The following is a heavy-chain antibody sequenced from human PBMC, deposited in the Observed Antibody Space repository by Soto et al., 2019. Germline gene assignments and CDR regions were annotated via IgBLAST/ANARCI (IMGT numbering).Heavy chain of an antibody. CDR2: IYHSGST. CDR1: GGSISSGGYS. Sequence: QLQLQESGSGLVKPSQTLSLTCAVSGGSISSGGYSWSWIRQPPGKGLEWIGYIYHSGSTYYNPSPXSXITISVDRTKNHFSLKLSSVTAADTAVYYCARVPSPWGQGTLVTVSS. CDR3: ARVPSP. J-gene: IGHJ5*02. V-gene: IGHV4-30-2*01.